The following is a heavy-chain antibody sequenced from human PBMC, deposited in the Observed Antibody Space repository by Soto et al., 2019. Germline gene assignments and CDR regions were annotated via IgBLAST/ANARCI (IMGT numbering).Heavy chain of an antibody. CDR2: IYYSGST. D-gene: IGHD5-12*01. J-gene: IGHJ4*02. Sequence: SETLSLTCTVSGGSISSGDYYWSWIRQPPGKGLEWIGYIYYSGSTYYNPSLKSRVTISVDTSKNQFSLKLSSVTAADTAVYYCARVFRSGYDFDYWGQGTLVTVSS. CDR3: ARVFRSGYDFDY. CDR1: GGSISSGDYY. V-gene: IGHV4-30-4*01.